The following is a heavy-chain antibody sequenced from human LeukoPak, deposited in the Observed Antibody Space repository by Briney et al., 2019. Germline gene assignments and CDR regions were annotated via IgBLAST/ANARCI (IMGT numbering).Heavy chain of an antibody. CDR3: ARLKAAAGSNFDY. J-gene: IGHJ4*02. CDR2: INWNGGST. Sequence: GGSLRLSCAASGFTFDDYGMSWVRQAPGKGLEWVSGINWNGGSTSYADSVKGRFTISRDTAKNSLYLQMNSLRAEVTALYYCARLKAAAGSNFDYWGQGTLVTVSS. CDR1: GFTFDDYG. V-gene: IGHV3-20*04. D-gene: IGHD6-13*01.